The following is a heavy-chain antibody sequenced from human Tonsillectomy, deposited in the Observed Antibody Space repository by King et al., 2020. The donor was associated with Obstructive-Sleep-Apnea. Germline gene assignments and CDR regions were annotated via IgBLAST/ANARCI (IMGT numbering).Heavy chain of an antibody. V-gene: IGHV3-15*01. Sequence: VQLVESGGGLVKPGGSLRLSCAASGLTFSDAWMAWVRQAPGKGLEWVGRIKSNPDGGTTDYAAPVKGRFTISRDDSKTTLYLLMNSLKTEDTAMYYCTTDAVATIIGYYFDYWGQGTLVTVSS. CDR1: GLTFSDAW. CDR3: TTDAVATIIGYYFDY. D-gene: IGHD5-12*01. CDR2: IKSNPDGGTT. J-gene: IGHJ4*02.